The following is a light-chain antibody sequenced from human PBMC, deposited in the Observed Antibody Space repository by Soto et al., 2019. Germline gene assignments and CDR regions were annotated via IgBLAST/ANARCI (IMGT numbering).Light chain of an antibody. J-gene: IGKJ4*01. CDR1: QGVNRYY. CDR2: DAS. Sequence: PVTLSLSPGERATLSCRASQGVNRYYLAWYQQKPGQAPRLLIYDASNRATGIPARFSGSGSGTDFTLTISSLEPEDFAVYYCQQRSNWPLTFGGGTKVDIK. CDR3: QQRSNWPLT. V-gene: IGKV3D-11*01.